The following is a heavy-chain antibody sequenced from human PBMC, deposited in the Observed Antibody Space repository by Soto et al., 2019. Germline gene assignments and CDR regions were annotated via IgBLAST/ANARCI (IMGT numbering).Heavy chain of an antibody. CDR2: IKSKTDGGTT. CDR1: GFTFSNAW. V-gene: IGHV3-15*07. J-gene: IGHJ6*02. D-gene: IGHD1-7*01. CDR3: TTVSFPGTTFSDYYYYCGMDV. Sequence: GGSLRLSCAASGFTFSNAWMNWVRQAPGKGLEWVGRIKSKTDGGTTDYAAPVKGGFTISRDDSKNTLYLQMNSLKTEDTAVYYCTTVSFPGTTFSDYYYYCGMDVWGQGTTVTVSS.